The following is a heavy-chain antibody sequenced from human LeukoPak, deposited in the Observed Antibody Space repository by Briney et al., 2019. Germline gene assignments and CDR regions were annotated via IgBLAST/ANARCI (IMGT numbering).Heavy chain of an antibody. Sequence: GGSLRLSCAASGFTFSSYEMNWVRQAPGKGLEWVSYISSSGSTIYYADSVKGRFTISRDNSKNTLYLQMNSLRAEDTAVHYCAKHYYYDSSGYYLGDDAFDVWGQGTMVTVSS. CDR2: ISSSGSTI. CDR1: GFTFSSYE. J-gene: IGHJ3*01. D-gene: IGHD3-22*01. CDR3: AKHYYYDSSGYYLGDDAFDV. V-gene: IGHV3-48*03.